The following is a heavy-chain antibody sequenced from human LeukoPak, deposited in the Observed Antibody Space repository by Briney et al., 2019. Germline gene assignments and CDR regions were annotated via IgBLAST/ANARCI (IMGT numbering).Heavy chain of an antibody. J-gene: IGHJ3*02. Sequence: SETLSLTCTVSGGSISSYYWSWIRQPPGKGLEWIGYIYYSGSTNYNPSLKSRVTISVHTSKNQFSLKLSSVTAADTAVYYCATAWRPDYDSSGYPLGIGAFDIWGQGTMVTVSS. D-gene: IGHD3-22*01. CDR2: IYYSGST. CDR3: ATAWRPDYDSSGYPLGIGAFDI. CDR1: GGSISSYY. V-gene: IGHV4-59*01.